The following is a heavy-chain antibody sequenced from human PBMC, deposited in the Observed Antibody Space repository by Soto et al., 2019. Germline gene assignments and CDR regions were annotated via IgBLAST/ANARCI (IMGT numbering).Heavy chain of an antibody. CDR2: IYHSGST. CDR1: GGSISSSNW. Sequence: QVQLQESGPGLVKPSGTLSLTCAVSGGSISSSNWWSWVRQPPGKGLEWIGEIYHSGSTNYNPSLKRRVTIAXRKXKXPFSLKLSSVTAADTAVYYCARSTAAAGLLTRTFDYWGQGTLVTVSS. V-gene: IGHV4-4*02. CDR3: ARSTAAAGLLTRTFDY. D-gene: IGHD6-13*01. J-gene: IGHJ4*02.